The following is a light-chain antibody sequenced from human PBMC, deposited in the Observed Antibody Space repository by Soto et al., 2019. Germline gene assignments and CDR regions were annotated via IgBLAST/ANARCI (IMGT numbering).Light chain of an antibody. CDR2: DVS. Sequence: QSVLTQPASVSGSPGQSIAISCTGTSSDVGYSNYVSWYQQLPGKAPKLMIYDVSDRPSGVSNRFSGSKSGSTASLTISGLQAEDEADYYCSSFTSSSIPYVFGTGTKLTVL. CDR3: SSFTSSSIPYV. V-gene: IGLV2-14*01. CDR1: SSDVGYSNY. J-gene: IGLJ1*01.